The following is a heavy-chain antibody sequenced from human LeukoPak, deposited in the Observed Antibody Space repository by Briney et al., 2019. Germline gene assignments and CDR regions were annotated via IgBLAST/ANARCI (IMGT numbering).Heavy chain of an antibody. V-gene: IGHV1-2*02. D-gene: IGHD6-6*01. CDR3: ARSFPARRYYYYGMDV. J-gene: IGHJ6*02. CDR2: INPNSGGT. Sequence: GASVKVSCKASGYTFTGYYMHWVRQAPGQGLEWMGWINPNSGGTNYAQKFQGRVTMTRDTSISTAYMELSRLRSDDTAVYYCARSFPARRYYYYGMDVWGQGTTVTVSS. CDR1: GYTFTGYY.